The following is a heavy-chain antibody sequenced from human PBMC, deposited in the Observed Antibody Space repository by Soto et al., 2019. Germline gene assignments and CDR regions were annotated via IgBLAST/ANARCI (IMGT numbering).Heavy chain of an antibody. CDR2: VSSSSSYR. CDR3: ARWFSSRGWDALYLDC. Sequence: GGSLRLSCAASGFKFSDSALHWVRQAPGKGLEWVSSVSSSSSYRYYADSVKGRFTISRDNAKNSVYLQMNSLRAEDTAVYYCARWFSSRGWDALYLDCWGQGSLVTVSS. D-gene: IGHD2-2*01. CDR1: GFKFSDSA. V-gene: IGHV3-21*01. J-gene: IGHJ4*02.